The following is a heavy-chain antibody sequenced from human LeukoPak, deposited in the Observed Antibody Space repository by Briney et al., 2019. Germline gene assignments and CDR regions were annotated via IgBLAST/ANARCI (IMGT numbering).Heavy chain of an antibody. V-gene: IGHV3-21*01. Sequence: GGSLRLSCAASGFTFSSYSMNWVRQAPGKGLEWVSSISSSSSYIYYADSVKGRFTISRDNAKNSLYLQMNSLRAEDTAVYYCARVLVVVTGNYMDVWGKGTTVTISS. CDR3: ARVLVVVTGNYMDV. D-gene: IGHD2-21*02. CDR2: ISSSSSYI. CDR1: GFTFSSYS. J-gene: IGHJ6*03.